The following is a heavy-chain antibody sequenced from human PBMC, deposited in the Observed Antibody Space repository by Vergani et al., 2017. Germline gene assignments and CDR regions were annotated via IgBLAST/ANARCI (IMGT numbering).Heavy chain of an antibody. J-gene: IGHJ5*02. CDR1: GGSFSGYY. CDR2: IYHSGST. Sequence: QVQLQQWGAGLLKPSETLSLTCAVYGGSFSGYYWSWIRQPPGKGLEWIGEIYHSGSTNYNPSLKSRVTISVDTSKNQFSLKLSSVTAADTAVYYCARGRVFDPWGQGTLVTVSS. D-gene: IGHD6-13*01. CDR3: ARGRVFDP. V-gene: IGHV4-34*01.